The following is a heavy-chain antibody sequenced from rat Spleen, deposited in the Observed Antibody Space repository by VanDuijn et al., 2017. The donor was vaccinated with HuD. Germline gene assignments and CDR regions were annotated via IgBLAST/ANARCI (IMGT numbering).Heavy chain of an antibody. J-gene: IGHJ3*01. CDR1: GFIFRNYY. V-gene: IGHV5-25*01. D-gene: IGHD1-2*01. Sequence: EVQLVESGGGLVQPGRSMKLSCTASGFIFRNYYMAWVRQAPTKGLEWVASISSGGGNTFYRDSVKGRFTISRDNAKSTLYLQMDSLGSEDTATYYCARGTRNYSSYGGFAYWGQGTLVTVSS. CDR3: ARGTRNYSSYGGFAY. CDR2: ISSGGGNT.